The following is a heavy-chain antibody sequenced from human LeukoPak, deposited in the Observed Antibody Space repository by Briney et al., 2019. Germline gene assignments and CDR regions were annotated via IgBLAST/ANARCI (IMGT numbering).Heavy chain of an antibody. Sequence: SETLSLTCAVYGGSFSGYYWTWIRQPPGKGLEWIGEINHSGDTNYNPSLKSRVTISVDTSKNQFSLKLSSVTAADTAVYYCARGSNWGDYWGQGTLVTVSS. CDR1: GGSFSGYY. CDR3: ARGSNWGDY. CDR2: INHSGDT. V-gene: IGHV4-34*01. J-gene: IGHJ4*02. D-gene: IGHD7-27*01.